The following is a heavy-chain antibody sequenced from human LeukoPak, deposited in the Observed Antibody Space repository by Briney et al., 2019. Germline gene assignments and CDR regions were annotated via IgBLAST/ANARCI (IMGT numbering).Heavy chain of an antibody. D-gene: IGHD2-2*01. Sequence: GGSLRLSCAVSGFTFSSYGMHWVRQAPGKGRQWLAFISYDGSNEYYADSVKGRFTISRDNSKNTLYLQMNSLSAEDTSVFYCARGKLGYCSGTTCPAFDCWGQGTLVTVSS. CDR3: ARGKLGYCSGTTCPAFDC. CDR2: ISYDGSNE. J-gene: IGHJ4*02. CDR1: GFTFSSYG. V-gene: IGHV3-30-3*01.